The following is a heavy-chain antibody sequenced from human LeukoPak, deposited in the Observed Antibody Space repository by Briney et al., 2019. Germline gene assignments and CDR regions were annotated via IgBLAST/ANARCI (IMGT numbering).Heavy chain of an antibody. CDR1: GLPFRTYS. V-gene: IGHV3-23*01. D-gene: IGHD6-19*01. J-gene: IGHJ4*02. Sequence: GGYLRLSCAVSGLPFRTYSMTWVRPGPGKGLEWVSSIYNSGAKIFYADSVKGRFTISRDNSKNMLYLQMNSLRVEDTAVYYCAKDVAPDSGWDLDYWGQGTLVTVSS. CDR3: AKDVAPDSGWDLDY. CDR2: IYNSGAKI.